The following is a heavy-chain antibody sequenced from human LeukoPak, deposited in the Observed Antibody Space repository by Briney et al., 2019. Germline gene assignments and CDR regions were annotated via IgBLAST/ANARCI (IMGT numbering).Heavy chain of an antibody. Sequence: GGSLRLSCAASGFTFSDYYMSWIRQAPGKGLEWVSYISSSGSTIYYADSVKGRFTISRDNAKNPLYLQMNSLRAEDTAVYYCASNYAYYYDSSGYYTTWGQGTLVTVSS. CDR3: ASNYAYYYDSSGYYTT. J-gene: IGHJ5*02. CDR1: GFTFSDYY. CDR2: ISSSGSTI. V-gene: IGHV3-11*04. D-gene: IGHD3-22*01.